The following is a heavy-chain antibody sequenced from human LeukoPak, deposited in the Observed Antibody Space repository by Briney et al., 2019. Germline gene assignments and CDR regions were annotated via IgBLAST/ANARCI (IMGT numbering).Heavy chain of an antibody. CDR3: ARLESGGFWSGYYRFYWYFDL. D-gene: IGHD3-3*01. V-gene: IGHV3-7*01. Sequence: GGSLRLSCAASGFTFSSYWMSWVRQAPGKGLEWVANIKQDGSEKYYVDSVKGRFTISRDNAKNSLYLQMNSLRAEDTAVYYCARLESGGFWSGYYRFYWYFDLWGRGTLVTVSS. CDR2: IKQDGSEK. CDR1: GFTFSSYW. J-gene: IGHJ2*01.